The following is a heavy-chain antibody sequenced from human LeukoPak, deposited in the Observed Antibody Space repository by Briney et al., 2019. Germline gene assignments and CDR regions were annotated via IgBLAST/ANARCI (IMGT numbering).Heavy chain of an antibody. CDR2: INPNSGGT. J-gene: IGHJ6*03. CDR1: GYTFTGYY. D-gene: IGHD3-9*01. V-gene: IGHV1-2*02. Sequence: GASVKVSCKASGYTFTGYYMHWVRQAPGQGLEWMGWINPNSGGTNYAQKFQGRVTMTRDTSISTAYMELSSLRSEDTAVYYCARGRYDILTGYLSIYMDVWGKGTTVTVSS. CDR3: ARGRYDILTGYLSIYMDV.